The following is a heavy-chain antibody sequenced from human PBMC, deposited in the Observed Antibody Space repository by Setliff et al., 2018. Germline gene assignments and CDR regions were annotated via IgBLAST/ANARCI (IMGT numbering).Heavy chain of an antibody. CDR3: ARGYAARVGFGNWFDP. CDR2: IYYTGST. Sequence: SETLSLTCTVSGGSISSSSHYWGWIRQPPGKGLEWIGSIYYTGSTYYNPSLKSRVTMSVDTSKNQFSLKLSSVTAADTAVFYCARGYAARVGFGNWFDPWGQGTLVTVSS. CDR1: GGSISSSSHY. J-gene: IGHJ5*02. D-gene: IGHD6-6*01. V-gene: IGHV4-39*07.